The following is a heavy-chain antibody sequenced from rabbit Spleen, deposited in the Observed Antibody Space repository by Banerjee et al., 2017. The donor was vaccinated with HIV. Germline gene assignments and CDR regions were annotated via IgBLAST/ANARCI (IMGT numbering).Heavy chain of an antibody. Sequence: QQMVESGGGLVNPGVSLTLTCTASGFPFSTSYDMCWVSQAPGKGLEWIGCIYTGNGKTYYAGWAKGRFSISMASTATVTLQMTSLTAADTATYFCARDSGSNPYIDVYFKLWGPGTLVTVS. CDR1: GFPFSTSYD. CDR2: IYTGNGKT. J-gene: IGHJ4*01. CDR3: ARDSGSNPYIDVYFKL. V-gene: IGHV1S40*01. D-gene: IGHD4-2*01.